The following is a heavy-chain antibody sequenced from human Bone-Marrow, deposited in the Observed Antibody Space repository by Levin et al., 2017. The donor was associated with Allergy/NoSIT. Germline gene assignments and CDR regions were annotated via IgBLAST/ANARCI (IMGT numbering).Heavy chain of an antibody. D-gene: IGHD1-26*01. CDR2: ISSSGSTI. V-gene: IGHV3-48*03. Sequence: GGSLRLSCAASGFTFSSYEMNWVRQAPGKGLEWVSYISSSGSTIYYADSVKGRFTISRDNAKNSLYLQMNSLRAEDTAVYYCARSGDGMELDAFDIWGQGTMVTVSS. CDR1: GFTFSSYE. CDR3: ARSGDGMELDAFDI. J-gene: IGHJ3*02.